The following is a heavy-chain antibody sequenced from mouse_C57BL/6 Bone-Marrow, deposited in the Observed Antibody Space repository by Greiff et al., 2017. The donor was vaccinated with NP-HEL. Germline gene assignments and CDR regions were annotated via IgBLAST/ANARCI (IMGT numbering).Heavy chain of an antibody. CDR2: IHPNSGST. J-gene: IGHJ3*01. CDR3: ARRGYYGSSGFAY. Sequence: VQLQQPGAELVKPGASVKLSCKASGYTFTSYWMHWVKQRPGQGLEWIGMIHPNSGSTNYNEKFKSKAPLTVDKSSSTAYMQLSSLTSEDSAVYYCARRGYYGSSGFAYWGQGTLVTVSA. CDR1: GYTFTSYW. D-gene: IGHD1-1*01. V-gene: IGHV1-64*01.